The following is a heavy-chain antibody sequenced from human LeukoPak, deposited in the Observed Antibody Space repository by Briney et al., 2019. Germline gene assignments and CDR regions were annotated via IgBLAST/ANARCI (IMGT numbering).Heavy chain of an antibody. CDR3: ARTQTADFWSGYSFDY. V-gene: IGHV4-61*08. CDR1: GGSISSGGYY. CDR2: IYYSGST. Sequence: PSETLSLTCTVSGGSISSGGYYWSWIRQPPGKGLEWIGYIYYSGSTNQNPSLKSRVTISVDTSKNQFSLKLSSVTAADTAVYYCARTQTADFWSGYSFDYWGQGTLVIVSS. D-gene: IGHD3-3*01. J-gene: IGHJ4*02.